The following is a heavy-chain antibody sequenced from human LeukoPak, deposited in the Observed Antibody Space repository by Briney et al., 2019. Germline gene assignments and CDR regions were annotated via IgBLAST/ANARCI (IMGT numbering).Heavy chain of an antibody. J-gene: IGHJ4*02. CDR1: GGSTTSYY. V-gene: IGHV4-59*01. Sequence: SETLSLTCTVSGGSTTSYYWSWIRQPPGKGLEWIGYIYYSGSTNYNPSLKSRVTMSVDTSKNQFSLNLSSVTAADTAVYYCARGGRFWIYWGQGTLVTVSS. CDR3: ARGGRFWIY. D-gene: IGHD1-1*01. CDR2: IYYSGST.